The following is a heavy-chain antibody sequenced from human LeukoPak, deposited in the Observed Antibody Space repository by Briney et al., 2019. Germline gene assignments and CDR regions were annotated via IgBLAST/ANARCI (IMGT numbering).Heavy chain of an antibody. V-gene: IGHV3-74*03. CDR2: ISSDGSDT. Sequence: GGSLRLSCAASGFTFSSYWMHWVRQAPGKGLVWVSRISSDGSDTMYADSVKGRFTISRDNVNNTLYLQMNSLRGDDTAVYYXXXXWXLPGTYYMDVWGKGTTVTVSS. CDR1: GFTFSSYW. CDR3: XXXWXLPGTYYMDV. D-gene: IGHD1-26*01. J-gene: IGHJ6*03.